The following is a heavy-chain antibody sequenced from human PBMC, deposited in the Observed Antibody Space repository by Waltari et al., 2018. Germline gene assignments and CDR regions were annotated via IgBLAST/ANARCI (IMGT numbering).Heavy chain of an antibody. CDR3: ARGGGVEVAAFDY. CDR1: GYTFTDYH. V-gene: IGHV1-2*02. D-gene: IGHD6-19*01. Sequence: QVQLVQSGAEVKKPGASVKVSCKSSGYTFTDYHIFWVRQVPGQGLEWMGWMNPDSAATNYAQNFQGRVSMTRDTSISTAYMDLSRLTSDDTAVYYCARGGGVEVAAFDYWGQGTLVTVSS. CDR2: MNPDSAAT. J-gene: IGHJ4*02.